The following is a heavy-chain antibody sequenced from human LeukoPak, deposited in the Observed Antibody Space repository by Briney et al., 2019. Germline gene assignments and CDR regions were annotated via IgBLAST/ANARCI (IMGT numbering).Heavy chain of an antibody. CDR3: ARGRGYSGYDYAFDI. J-gene: IGHJ3*02. Sequence: PSEALSLTCTVSGGPINNQYWNWIRQPPGKGLEWIGYVYHTGSTHYNPSLKTRVTISIDTSSDQSSLKLRSVTPADTAVYYCARGRGYSGYDYAFDIWGQGTLVTFSS. CDR2: VYHTGST. V-gene: IGHV4-59*11. D-gene: IGHD5-12*01. CDR1: GGPINNQY.